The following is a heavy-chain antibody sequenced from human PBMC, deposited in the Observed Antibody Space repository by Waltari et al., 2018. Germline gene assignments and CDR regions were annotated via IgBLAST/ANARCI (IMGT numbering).Heavy chain of an antibody. CDR1: GFTFSSYG. CDR3: AKDIITMIVVGPGTVDY. Sequence: QVQLVESGGGVVQPGRSLRLSCAASGFTFSSYGMHWVRQAPGKGLEWVAVISYDGSNKYYADSVKGRFTISRDNSKNTLYLQMNSLRAEDTAVYYCAKDIITMIVVGPGTVDYWGQGTLVTVSS. J-gene: IGHJ4*02. CDR2: ISYDGSNK. V-gene: IGHV3-30*18. D-gene: IGHD3-22*01.